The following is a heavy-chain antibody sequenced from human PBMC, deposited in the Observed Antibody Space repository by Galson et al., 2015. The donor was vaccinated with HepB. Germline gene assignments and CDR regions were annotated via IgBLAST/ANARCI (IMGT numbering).Heavy chain of an antibody. D-gene: IGHD4-17*01. CDR3: TTRDDYGAGGDH. CDR1: GFAFSHAW. Sequence: SLRLSCAASGFAFSHAWMTWVRQAPGQGLEWVGRIKSKTDVGTTDYAAPVNGRFTISRDDSKNTLYLQMNSLKTEDTAVYYCTTRDDYGAGGDHWGQGTLVTVSS. CDR2: IKSKTDVGTT. J-gene: IGHJ4*02. V-gene: IGHV3-15*01.